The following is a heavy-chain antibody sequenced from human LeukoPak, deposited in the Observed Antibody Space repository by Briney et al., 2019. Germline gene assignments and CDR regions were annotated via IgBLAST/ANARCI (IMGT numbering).Heavy chain of an antibody. J-gene: IGHJ4*02. Sequence: PSETLSLTCTVSGGPISSSSYCWGWIRQSPGKRLEWIGTISYTGTTYYNPSLKSRVTISVDASKYQFSLTVSFVTAADTAIYYCARVIPYNRTRADYWGQGTLVSVSS. CDR2: ISYTGTT. V-gene: IGHV4-39*07. CDR3: ARVIPYNRTRADY. D-gene: IGHD5-24*01. CDR1: GGPISSSSYC.